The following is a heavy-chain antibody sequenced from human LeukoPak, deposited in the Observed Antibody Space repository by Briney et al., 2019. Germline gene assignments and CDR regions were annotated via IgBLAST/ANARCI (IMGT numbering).Heavy chain of an antibody. CDR1: GYTFTSYD. CDR3: ARRPLQSDWFDP. CDR2: MNPNSGNT. Sequence: GASVKVSCKASGYTFTSYDINWVRQATGQGLEWMGWMNPNSGNTGYAQKFQGRVTITRNTSISTAYMELSSLRSEDTAVYYCARRPLQSDWFDPWGQGTLVTASS. J-gene: IGHJ5*02. D-gene: IGHD5-24*01. V-gene: IGHV1-8*03.